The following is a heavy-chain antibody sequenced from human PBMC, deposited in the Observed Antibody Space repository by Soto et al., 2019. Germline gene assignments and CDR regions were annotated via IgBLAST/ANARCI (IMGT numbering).Heavy chain of an antibody. D-gene: IGHD1-1*01. J-gene: IGHJ3*02. Sequence: PSETLSLTCTVSGDSISSYFWTWIRQSPGKGLQWIGYIHYSGDTNYSPSLKSRVSLSVDTSKNQFSLRLTSVTAADTAVSFCARMNQLARKRNAFDIWGQWTMVSVSS. V-gene: IGHV4-59*01. CDR2: IHYSGDT. CDR1: GDSISSYF. CDR3: ARMNQLARKRNAFDI.